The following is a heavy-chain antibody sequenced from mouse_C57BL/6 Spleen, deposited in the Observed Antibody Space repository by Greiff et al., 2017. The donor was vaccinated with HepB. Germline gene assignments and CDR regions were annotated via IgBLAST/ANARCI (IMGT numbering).Heavy chain of an antibody. J-gene: IGHJ2*01. V-gene: IGHV1-64*01. CDR2: IHPNSGST. Sequence: QVQLQQPGAELVKPGASVKLSCKATGYTFTSYWMHWVKQRPGQGLEWIGMIHPNSGSTNYNEKFKSKTTLTVDKSSSTAYKQLSSLTSEDSAVYYCARWYSNYDFDYWGQGTTLTVSS. D-gene: IGHD2-5*01. CDR1: GYTFTSYW. CDR3: ARWYSNYDFDY.